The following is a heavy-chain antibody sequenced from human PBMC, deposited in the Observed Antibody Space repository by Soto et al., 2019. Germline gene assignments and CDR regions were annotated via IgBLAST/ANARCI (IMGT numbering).Heavy chain of an antibody. CDR3: ARYYRGSGRYFFDY. CDR2: INQDGGVT. V-gene: IGHV3-7*03. Sequence: VGSLRLSCVASGFTFISSFMGWIRQAPGKGLEWVANINQDGGVTYYVDSVEGRFTISRDNTKDSLYPQMNSLRGEDTAIYYCARYYRGSGRYFFDYWGQGTPVTVSS. CDR1: GFTFISSF. D-gene: IGHD6-19*01. J-gene: IGHJ4*02.